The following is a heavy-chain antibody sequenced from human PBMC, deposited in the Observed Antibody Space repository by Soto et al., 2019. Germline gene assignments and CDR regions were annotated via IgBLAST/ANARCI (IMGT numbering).Heavy chain of an antibody. V-gene: IGHV4-39*01. CDR1: GCSLTSSSYY. D-gene: IGHD1-26*01. CDR2: IYYSGST. CDR3: ATQEVGGSYVYTFDP. Sequence: SETLSLTCPFSGCSLTSSSYYLGWVWQPPGKGLEWIGSIYYSGSTYYNPSLKSRVTISVDTSKNQFSLKLSSVTAADTAVYYCATQEVGGSYVYTFDPWGQGTLVTVSS. J-gene: IGHJ5*02.